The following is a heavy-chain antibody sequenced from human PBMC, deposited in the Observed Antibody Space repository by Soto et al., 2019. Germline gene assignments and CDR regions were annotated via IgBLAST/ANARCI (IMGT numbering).Heavy chain of an antibody. CDR1: GFIFSSKS. CDR2: ISGSGGST. V-gene: IGHV3-23*01. CDR3: ARDESSSMYYFAN. Sequence: EVQLLESGGGLVQPGGFLRLSCAASGFIFSSKSMSWVRQPPGKGLEWVSGISGSGGSTYYADSVKGRFIISRDNSKNTVFRQMNSLRAEDTAIYYCARDESSSMYYFANWGQGTLVTVSS. J-gene: IGHJ4*02. D-gene: IGHD3-22*01.